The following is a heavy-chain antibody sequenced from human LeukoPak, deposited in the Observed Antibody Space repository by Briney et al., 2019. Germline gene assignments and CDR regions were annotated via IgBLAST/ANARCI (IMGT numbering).Heavy chain of an antibody. V-gene: IGHV5-51*01. D-gene: IGHD3-22*01. J-gene: IGHJ6*02. CDR1: GYSFTSYW. CDR2: IYPGDSDT. CDR3: ARGPTRTYYYDSSGYSGYYGMDV. Sequence: GESLKISCKGSGYSFTSYWIGWVRQMPGKGLEWMGIIYPGDSDTRYSPSFQGQVTISADKSISTAYLQWSSLKASDTAMYYCARGPTRTYYYDSSGYSGYYGMDVWGQGTTVTVSS.